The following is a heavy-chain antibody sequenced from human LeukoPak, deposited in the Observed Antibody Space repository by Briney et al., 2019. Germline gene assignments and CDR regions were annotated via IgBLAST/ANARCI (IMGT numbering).Heavy chain of an antibody. D-gene: IGHD2-21*01. CDR2: IKQDETEK. Sequence: GGSLRLSCTASGFTFSNFWMGWVRQAPGKGLEWVANIKQDETEKFYLGSVKGRFTISRDNSKNTLYLQMDSLRGEDTAVYYCAKDFRIGYSAHFDYWGQGALVTVSS. J-gene: IGHJ4*02. CDR1: GFTFSNFW. V-gene: IGHV3-7*03. CDR3: AKDFRIGYSAHFDY.